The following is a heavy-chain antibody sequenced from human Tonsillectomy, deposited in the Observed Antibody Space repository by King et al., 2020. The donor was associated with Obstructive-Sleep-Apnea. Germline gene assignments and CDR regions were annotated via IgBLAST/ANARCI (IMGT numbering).Heavy chain of an antibody. CDR3: ARPVGATTRSQNAFDI. CDR2: IKQDGREK. Sequence: VQLVESGGGLVQPGGSLRLSCAASEFTFSSYWMSWVRQAPGKGLEWVANIKQDGREKYYVDSVKGRFTISRDNAKNSLYLQMNSLRAEDTAVYYCARPVGATTRSQNAFDIWGQGTMVTVSS. J-gene: IGHJ3*02. D-gene: IGHD1-26*01. V-gene: IGHV3-7*01. CDR1: EFTFSSYW.